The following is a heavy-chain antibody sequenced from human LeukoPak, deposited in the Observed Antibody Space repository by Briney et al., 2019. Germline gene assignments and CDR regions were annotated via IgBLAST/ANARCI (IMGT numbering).Heavy chain of an antibody. J-gene: IGHJ6*02. CDR2: ISYDGSSK. Sequence: GGSLRLSCAASGFTFSSYAMHWVRQAPGKGLEWVAVISYDGSSKYYADSVKGRFTISRDNSKNTLYLQMNSLRAEDTAVYYCARDFHSGSPYYGMDVWGQGTTVTVSS. CDR3: ARDFHSGSPYYGMDV. V-gene: IGHV3-30*04. CDR1: GFTFSSYA. D-gene: IGHD3-10*01.